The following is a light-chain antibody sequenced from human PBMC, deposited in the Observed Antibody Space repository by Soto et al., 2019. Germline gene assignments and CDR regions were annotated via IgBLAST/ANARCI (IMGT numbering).Light chain of an antibody. CDR3: QQYGSSHMT. Sequence: EIVLTQSPGTLSLSPGERATLSCRASQSVSSSYLAWYQQKPGQAPRLLIYGASSRATGIPDRFSGSGSGTDFTLNISRLEPEDFAVYYCQQYGSSHMTFGQGTKVEIK. CDR2: GAS. V-gene: IGKV3-20*01. CDR1: QSVSSSY. J-gene: IGKJ1*01.